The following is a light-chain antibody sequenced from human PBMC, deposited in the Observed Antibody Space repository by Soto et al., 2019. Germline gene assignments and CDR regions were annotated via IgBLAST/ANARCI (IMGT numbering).Light chain of an antibody. Sequence: ESVFMGCRGTLYLSPGERATLSCRASQSVSNNYLAWYQQKPGQAPRLLIYGASNRATGIPDRFSGSGSGTDFTLTISRLEPEDFAVYYSQQYGSSGTFGQATKVDIK. CDR3: QQYGSSGT. CDR2: GAS. V-gene: IGKV3-20*01. J-gene: IGKJ1*01. CDR1: QSVSNNY.